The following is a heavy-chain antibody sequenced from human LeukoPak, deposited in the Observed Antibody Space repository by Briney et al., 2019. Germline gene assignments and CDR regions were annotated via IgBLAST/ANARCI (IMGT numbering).Heavy chain of an antibody. D-gene: IGHD6-13*01. Sequence: GGSLRLSCAASGFTFSSYWMSWVRQAPGKGLEWVANIKQDGSEKYYVDSVKGRFTISRDDAKNSLYLQTNSLRAEDTAVYYCARGRAAAGAYYFDYWGQGTLVTVSS. J-gene: IGHJ4*02. CDR1: GFTFSSYW. V-gene: IGHV3-7*01. CDR3: ARGRAAAGAYYFDY. CDR2: IKQDGSEK.